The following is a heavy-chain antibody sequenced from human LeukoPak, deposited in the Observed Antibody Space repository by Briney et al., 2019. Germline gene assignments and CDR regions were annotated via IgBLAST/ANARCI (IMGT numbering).Heavy chain of an antibody. D-gene: IGHD3-22*01. CDR1: GGSISSYY. J-gene: IGHJ3*02. CDR2: IYYSGST. V-gene: IGHV4-59*01. CDR3: ARGQDYYDSSGYYYVRAFDI. Sequence: SETLSLTCTVSGGSISSYYWSWIRQPPGKGLEWIGYIYYSGSTNYNPSLKSRVTISVDTSKNQFSLKLSSVTAADTAVYYCARGQDYYDSSGYYYVRAFDIWGQGTMVTVSS.